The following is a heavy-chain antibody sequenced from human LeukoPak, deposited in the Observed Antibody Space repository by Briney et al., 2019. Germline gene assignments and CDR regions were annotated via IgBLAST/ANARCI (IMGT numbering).Heavy chain of an antibody. V-gene: IGHV3-21*04. J-gene: IGHJ4*02. CDR1: GFTFSSYS. CDR2: ISSSSSYI. CDR3: AKEVYSGYYTPGDY. D-gene: IGHD3-22*01. Sequence: GGSLRLSCAASGFTFSSYSMNWVRQAPGKGLEWVSSISSSSSYIYYADSVKGRFTISRDNSKNTLYLQMNSLRAEDTAVYFCAKEVYSGYYTPGDYWGQGNLVTVSS.